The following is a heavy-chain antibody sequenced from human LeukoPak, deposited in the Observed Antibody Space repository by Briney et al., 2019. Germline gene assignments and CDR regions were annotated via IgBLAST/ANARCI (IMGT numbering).Heavy chain of an antibody. CDR3: ARDDSSGPSWYAFDI. Sequence: ASVKVSCEASGYTFTGYYMHWVRQAPGQGLEWMGRINPNSGGTNYAQKFQGRVTMTRDTSISTAYMELSRLRSDDTAVYYCARDDSSGPSWYAFDIWGQGTMVTVSS. CDR1: GYTFTGYY. J-gene: IGHJ3*02. D-gene: IGHD3-22*01. CDR2: INPNSGGT. V-gene: IGHV1-2*06.